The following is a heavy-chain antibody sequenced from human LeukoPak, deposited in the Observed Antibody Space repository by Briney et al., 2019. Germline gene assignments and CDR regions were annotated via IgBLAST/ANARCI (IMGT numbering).Heavy chain of an antibody. Sequence: GGSLRLSCAASGFTFSSYAMHWVRQAPGKGLEWVAVISYDGSNKYYADSVKGRFTISRDNSKNTLYLQMNSLSAEDTAVYYCARDTYYYDSSGYYNWGQGTLVTVSS. D-gene: IGHD3-22*01. CDR2: ISYDGSNK. CDR3: ARDTYYYDSSGYYN. V-gene: IGHV3-30-3*01. CDR1: GFTFSSYA. J-gene: IGHJ4*02.